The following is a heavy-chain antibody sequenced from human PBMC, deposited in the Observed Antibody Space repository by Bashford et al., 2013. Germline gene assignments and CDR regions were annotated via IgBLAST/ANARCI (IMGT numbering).Heavy chain of an antibody. CDR2: INPNPNSGAT. D-gene: IGHD1-26*01. CDR1: GYPFVTYD. J-gene: IGHJ3*01. Sequence: ASVKVSCQTSGYPFVTYDINWVRQAAGQGLEWMGWINPNPNSGATKYAEMFQGRVTMTRDTSISTAYMELSSLRSDDTAVYFCARDGPVVGVWNAFDVWGQGTVVTVSS. CDR3: ARDGPVVGVWNAFDV. V-gene: IGHV1-2*02.